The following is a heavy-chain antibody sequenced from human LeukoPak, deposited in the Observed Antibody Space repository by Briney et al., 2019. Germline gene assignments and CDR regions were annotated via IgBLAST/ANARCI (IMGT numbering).Heavy chain of an antibody. CDR1: GGTFSSYA. J-gene: IGHJ4*02. D-gene: IGHD3-22*01. CDR3: ARGLDSSGYYPSFDY. CDR2: IIPIFGTA. V-gene: IGHV1-69*05. Sequence: ASVKVSCKASGGTFSSYAISWVRQAPGQGLEWMGGIIPIFGTANYAQKFQGRVTITTDESTSTAYMELSSLRSEDTAVYYCARGLDSSGYYPSFDYWGQGTLVTVSS.